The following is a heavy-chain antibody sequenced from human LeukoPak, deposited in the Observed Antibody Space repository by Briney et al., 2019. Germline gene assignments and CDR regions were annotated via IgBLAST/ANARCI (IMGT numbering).Heavy chain of an antibody. V-gene: IGHV4-39*01. J-gene: IGHJ6*03. CDR1: SGSISSSSYY. D-gene: IGHD3-10*01. CDR3: ARHPMSPYGLVMDV. Sequence: SETLSLTCTVSSGSISSSSYYWGWIRQPPGKGLEWIGSIYYSGSTYYNPSLKSRVTISVDTSKNQFSLKLSSVTAADTAVYYCARHPMSPYGLVMDVWGKGTTVTVSS. CDR2: IYYSGST.